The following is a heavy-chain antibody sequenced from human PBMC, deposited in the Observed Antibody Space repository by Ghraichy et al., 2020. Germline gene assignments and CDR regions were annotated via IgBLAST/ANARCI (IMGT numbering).Heavy chain of an antibody. CDR1: GGSFSGYY. Sequence: SETLSLTCAVYGGSFSGYYWSWIRQPPGKGLEWIGEINHSGSTDYNPSLKSRVTISVDTSKNQFSLKLSSVTAADTAVYYCASKNKYYYDSSGYFPRWDRYYYYYYMDVWGKGTTVTVSS. D-gene: IGHD3-22*01. CDR2: INHSGST. CDR3: ASKNKYYYDSSGYFPRWDRYYYYYYMDV. V-gene: IGHV4-34*01. J-gene: IGHJ6*03.